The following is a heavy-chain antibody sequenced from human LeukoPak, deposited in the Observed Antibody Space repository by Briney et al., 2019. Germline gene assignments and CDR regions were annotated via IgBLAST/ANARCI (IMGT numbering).Heavy chain of an antibody. V-gene: IGHV1-24*01. J-gene: IGHJ4*02. CDR1: GFGLSVLS. D-gene: IGHD3-22*01. CDR2: IRPETGEP. CDR3: ARVSGVPGRSGYCDY. Sequence: ASVKFSCKISGFGLSVLSIHWMRQAPGKGLEWVGGIRPETGEPIFAQKFRGRVTITEDTFTDTGYLELSSLRSEDTAVYYCARVSGVPGRSGYCDYWGQGTLVTVSS.